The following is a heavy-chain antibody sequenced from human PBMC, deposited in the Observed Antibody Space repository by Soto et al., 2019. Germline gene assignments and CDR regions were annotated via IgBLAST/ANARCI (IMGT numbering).Heavy chain of an antibody. Sequence: GGSLRLSCAASGFTFSSYAMGWVRQAPGKGPQWVSNINRGASTTYYADSVKGRFTISRDNSKNTLYLQMNSLSVEDTALYYCAKILCIHDAFDVWGQGALVTVAS. CDR2: INRGASTT. J-gene: IGHJ3*01. V-gene: IGHV3-23*03. D-gene: IGHD2-2*01. CDR1: GFTFSSYA. CDR3: AKILCIHDAFDV.